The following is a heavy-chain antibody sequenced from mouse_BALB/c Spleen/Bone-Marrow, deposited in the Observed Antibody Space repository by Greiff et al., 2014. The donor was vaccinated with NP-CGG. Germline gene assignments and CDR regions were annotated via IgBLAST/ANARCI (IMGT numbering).Heavy chain of an antibody. V-gene: IGHV5-4*02. CDR1: GFTFSDFY. CDR3: ARSGERYGAMDY. D-gene: IGHD1-1*02. J-gene: IGHJ4*01. Sequence: DVKLVESGGGLVKPGGSLKLSCAASGFTFSDFYMFWFRQTPEKRLEWVATISDGGTYTYYPDSVKGRFTISRDNAKNNLYLQMSSLKSEDTDMYYCARSGERYGAMDYWGQGTSVTVSS. CDR2: ISDGGTYT.